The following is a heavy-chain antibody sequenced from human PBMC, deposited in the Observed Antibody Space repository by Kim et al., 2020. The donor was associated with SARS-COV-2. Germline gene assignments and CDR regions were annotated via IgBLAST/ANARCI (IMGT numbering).Heavy chain of an antibody. D-gene: IGHD2-2*01. CDR1: GFTFSSYG. Sequence: GGSLRLSCAASGFTFSSYGMHWVRQAPGKGLEWVAVIWYGGSNKYYADSVKGRFTISRDNSKNRLYLQMHSLRAEDTAVYFCAKDQCTGDGLDVWGQGTTVTVSS. CDR3: AKDQCTGDGLDV. CDR2: IWYGGSNK. J-gene: IGHJ6*02. V-gene: IGHV3-33*03.